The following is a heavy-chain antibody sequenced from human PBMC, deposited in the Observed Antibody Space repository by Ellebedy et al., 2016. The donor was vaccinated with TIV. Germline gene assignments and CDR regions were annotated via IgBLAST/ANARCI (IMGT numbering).Heavy chain of an antibody. V-gene: IGHV3-23*01. J-gene: IGHJ3*02. CDR2: ISERDVP. D-gene: IGHD2-15*01. Sequence: GESLKISCVASGFTFSRYAVSWVRQAPGKGLDWVSVISERDVPIYADSVKGRFTISRDDAKNSLFLEMNSLSAEDTAMYYCAREAKTSGGDCSGGTCSAFDIWGQGTMVTVSS. CDR3: AREAKTSGGDCSGGTCSAFDI. CDR1: GFTFSRYA.